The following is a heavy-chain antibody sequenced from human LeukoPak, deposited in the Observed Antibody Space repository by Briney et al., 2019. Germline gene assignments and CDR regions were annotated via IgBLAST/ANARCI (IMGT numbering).Heavy chain of an antibody. Sequence: GGSLRLSCAGSGVIFDDYAMSWVRQAPGKGLEWVSGIHWKAGSTGYAASVKGRFTISREKVKNSLFLQMNSLRAEDTAVYYCARDGGYYYDSSGYYYVLYAFDIWGQGTMVTVSS. V-gene: IGHV3-20*04. D-gene: IGHD3-22*01. CDR3: ARDGGYYYDSSGYYYVLYAFDI. CDR2: IHWKAGST. J-gene: IGHJ3*02. CDR1: GVIFDDYA.